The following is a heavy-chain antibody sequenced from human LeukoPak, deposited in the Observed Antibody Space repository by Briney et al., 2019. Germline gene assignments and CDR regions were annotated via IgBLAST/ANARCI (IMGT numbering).Heavy chain of an antibody. V-gene: IGHV3-7*01. CDR2: IKQDGSEK. CDR1: GFTFSSYW. Sequence: PGGSLRLSCAASGFTFSSYWMSWVRQAPGKGLEWVANIKQDGSEKYYVDSVKGRFTISRDNAKNSLYLQMNSLRAEDTAVYYCVRDSQGDDYFLVSTYWGQGTLVTVSS. D-gene: IGHD5-12*01. J-gene: IGHJ4*02. CDR3: VRDSQGDDYFLVSTY.